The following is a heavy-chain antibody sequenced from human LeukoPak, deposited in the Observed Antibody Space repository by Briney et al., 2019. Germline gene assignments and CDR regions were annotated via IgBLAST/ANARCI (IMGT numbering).Heavy chain of an antibody. D-gene: IGHD3-22*01. V-gene: IGHV4-31*03. CDR2: IYYSGST. CDR1: GGSISSGGYY. J-gene: IGHJ4*02. CDR3: ARETYYYDSSGYRLSPIDY. Sequence: SETLSLTCTVSGGSISSGGYYWSWIRQHPGKGLEWIGYIYYSGSTYYNPSLKSRVTISVDTSKNQFSLKLSSVTAADTAVYYCARETYYYDSSGYRLSPIDYWGQGTLVTVSS.